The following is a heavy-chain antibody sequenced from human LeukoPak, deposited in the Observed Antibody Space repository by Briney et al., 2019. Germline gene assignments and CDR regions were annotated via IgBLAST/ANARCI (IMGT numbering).Heavy chain of an antibody. Sequence: ASVKVSCKASGGTFSSYAISWVRQAPGQGLEWMGRIIPIFGTANYAQKFQGRVTITTDESTITAYMELSSLRSEDTAVYYCARGYCSGGSCPSDYWGQGTLVTVSS. J-gene: IGHJ4*02. D-gene: IGHD2-15*01. V-gene: IGHV1-69*05. CDR2: IIPIFGTA. CDR1: GGTFSSYA. CDR3: ARGYCSGGSCPSDY.